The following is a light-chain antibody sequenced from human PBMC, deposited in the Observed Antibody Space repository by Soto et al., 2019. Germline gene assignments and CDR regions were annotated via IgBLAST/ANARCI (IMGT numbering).Light chain of an antibody. CDR1: QSISSW. CDR2: DAS. Sequence: DIQMTQSPSTLSASVGDRVTITCRASQSISSWLAWYQQKPGKAPKPLIYDASSLESGVPSRFSGSGSGTEFTLTISSVQPDDFATYYCQQYNSYPWTFGQGTKVEIK. V-gene: IGKV1-5*01. J-gene: IGKJ1*01. CDR3: QQYNSYPWT.